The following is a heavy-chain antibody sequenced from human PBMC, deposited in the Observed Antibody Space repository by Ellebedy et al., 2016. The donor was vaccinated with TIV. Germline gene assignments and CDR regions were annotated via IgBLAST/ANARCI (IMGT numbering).Heavy chain of an antibody. Sequence: PGGSLRLSCAASGFTFRSYGMHWVRQAPGKGLEWVAVILYDGSNRYYGDSVKGRFSISRDNSKNTLYLHMNSLKAEDTAVYYCVRTGRPWFDYWGQGTLVTVSS. CDR1: GFTFRSYG. CDR2: ILYDGSNR. V-gene: IGHV3-33*01. J-gene: IGHJ4*02. D-gene: IGHD2-8*02. CDR3: VRTGRPWFDY.